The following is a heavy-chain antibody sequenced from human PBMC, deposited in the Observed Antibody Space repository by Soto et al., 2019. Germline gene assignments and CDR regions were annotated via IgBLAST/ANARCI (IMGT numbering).Heavy chain of an antibody. CDR2: ISAYNGNT. J-gene: IGHJ4*02. Sequence: VASVKVSCKASGYTFTSYGISWVRQAPGQGLEWMGWISAYNGNTNYAQKLQGRVTMTTDTSTSTAYMELRSLRSDDTAVYYCARVWFGELSEQIDYWGQGTLVTVSS. CDR3: ARVWFGELSEQIDY. CDR1: GYTFTSYG. D-gene: IGHD3-10*01. V-gene: IGHV1-18*04.